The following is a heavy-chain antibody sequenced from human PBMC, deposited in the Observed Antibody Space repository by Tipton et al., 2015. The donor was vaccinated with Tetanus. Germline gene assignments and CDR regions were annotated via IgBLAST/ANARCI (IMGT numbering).Heavy chain of an antibody. V-gene: IGHV3-48*02. D-gene: IGHD3-3*01. CDR2: ISGTGSTI. J-gene: IGHJ5*01. CDR1: GFTFSSYN. CDR3: ARDFRPIFGVAHPFDS. Sequence: SLRLSCAASGFTFSSYNMNWVRQAPGKGLEWLSYISGTGSTIDYADPVKGRFTISRDNAKNSLYLQMNGLRDDDTAVYFCARDFRPIFGVAHPFDSWGQGTLVTVSS.